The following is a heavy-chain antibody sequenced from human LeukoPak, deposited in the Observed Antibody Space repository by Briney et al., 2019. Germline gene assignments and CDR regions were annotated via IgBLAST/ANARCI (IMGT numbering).Heavy chain of an antibody. D-gene: IGHD3-10*01. Sequence: SETLSLTCTVSGGSISSGAHYWSWVRQPPGKGLEWIGYISYSGSTYYNPSLKSRVTISVDTSKNQFSLKLSSVTAADTAVYYCARHSWGSGSYAYYYGMDVWGQGTTVTVSS. CDR3: ARHSWGSGSYAYYYGMDV. J-gene: IGHJ6*02. CDR1: GGSISSGAHY. V-gene: IGHV4-30-4*01. CDR2: ISYSGST.